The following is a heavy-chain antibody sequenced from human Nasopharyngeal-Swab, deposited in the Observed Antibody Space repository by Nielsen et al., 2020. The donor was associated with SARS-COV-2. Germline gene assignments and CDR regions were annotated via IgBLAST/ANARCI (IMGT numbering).Heavy chain of an antibody. V-gene: IGHV3-23*01. CDR3: ATLAARPPYYVGF. CDR1: GFTFGAYA. CDR2: LYSGGSGGTT. J-gene: IGHJ4*02. D-gene: IGHD6-6*01. Sequence: GESLTISCTGSGFTFGAYAMTWFRQAPGKGLEWVSVLYSGGSGGTTDYADSAKGRFTLSRDNSKDTVYLQMNSLRVEDTAIYYCATLAARPPYYVGFWGRGTLVTVSS.